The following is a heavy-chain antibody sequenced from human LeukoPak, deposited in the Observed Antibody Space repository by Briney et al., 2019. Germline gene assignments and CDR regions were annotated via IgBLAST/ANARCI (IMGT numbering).Heavy chain of an antibody. CDR3: AKDHRLLWFGELLSPLLY. CDR2: ISYDGSNK. J-gene: IGHJ4*02. CDR1: GFTFSSYG. Sequence: GGSLRLSCAASGFTFSSYGMHWVRQAPGKGLEWVAVISYDGSNKYCADSVKGRFTISRDNSKNTLYLQMNSLRAEDTAVYYCAKDHRLLWFGELLSPLLYWGQGTLVTVSS. D-gene: IGHD3-10*01. V-gene: IGHV3-30*18.